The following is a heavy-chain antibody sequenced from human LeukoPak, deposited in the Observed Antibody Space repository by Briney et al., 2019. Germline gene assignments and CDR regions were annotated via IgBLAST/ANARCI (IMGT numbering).Heavy chain of an antibody. D-gene: IGHD6-6*01. CDR3: ARRGGSSSRRSPVDY. V-gene: IGHV3-7*01. CDR1: GFTFSSYW. J-gene: IGHJ4*02. CDR2: IKEDGSQK. Sequence: GSLRLSCAASGFTFSSYWMTWVRQAPGKGPEWVANIKEDGSQKYYVDSVRGLFTISRDNAKNSLFLQMNSLRAEDTAVYYCARRGGSSSRRSPVDYWGQGTLVTVSS.